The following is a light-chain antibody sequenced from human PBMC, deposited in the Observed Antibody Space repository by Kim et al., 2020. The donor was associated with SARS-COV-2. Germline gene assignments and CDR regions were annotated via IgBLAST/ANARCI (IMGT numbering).Light chain of an antibody. V-gene: IGKV3-20*01. CDR2: GAS. CDR1: KTMNGNY. CDR3: QQYGGSSFT. J-gene: IGKJ2*01. Sequence: PGERVTLSCKASKTMNGNYLAWYQQKPGQAPRLLIYGASRRATDIPGRFSGSGSGTDFALTITRLEPEDFAVYYCQQYGGSSFTFGQGTKLEI.